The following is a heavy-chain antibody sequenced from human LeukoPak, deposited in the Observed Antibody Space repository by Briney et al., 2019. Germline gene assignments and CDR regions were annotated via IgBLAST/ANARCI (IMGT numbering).Heavy chain of an antibody. D-gene: IGHD2-15*01. CDR2: INHSGST. CDR1: GGSFSGYY. V-gene: IGHV4-34*01. J-gene: IGHJ5*02. CDR3: ARETGYCSGGSCYSSWFDP. Sequence: SETLSLTCAVYGGSFSGYYWSWIRQPPGKGLEWIGEINHSGSTNYNPSLKSRVTISVGTSKNQFSLKLSSVTAADTAVYYCARETGYCSGGSCYSSWFDPWGQGSLVTVSS.